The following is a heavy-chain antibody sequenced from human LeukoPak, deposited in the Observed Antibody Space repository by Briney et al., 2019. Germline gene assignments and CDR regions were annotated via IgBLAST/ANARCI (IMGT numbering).Heavy chain of an antibody. D-gene: IGHD6-13*01. CDR3: ARGRGIYSSSWSGFRYYFDY. Sequence: PSETLSLTCTVSGGSISSSSYYWGWIRQPPGKGLEWIGRIYYSGSTYYNPSLKSRVTISVDTSKNQFSLKLSSVTAADTAVYYCARGRGIYSSSWSGFRYYFDYWGQGTLVTVSS. CDR1: GGSISSSSYY. J-gene: IGHJ4*02. V-gene: IGHV4-39*01. CDR2: IYYSGST.